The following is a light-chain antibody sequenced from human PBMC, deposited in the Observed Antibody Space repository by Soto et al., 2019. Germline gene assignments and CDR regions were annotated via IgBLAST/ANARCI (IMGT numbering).Light chain of an antibody. V-gene: IGLV2-23*01. CDR2: KGT. CDR3: CSYAPESNYF. J-gene: IGLJ1*01. CDR1: SSDVGAYNS. Sequence: QSVLGQPASVSGSPGQSITISCTGTSSDVGAYNSVSWYQQHPHKAPQVIIYKGTQRPSGVSNRFSGSTSGNAASLTISGLQADDEADYLCCSYAPESNYFFGSGKKVTVL.